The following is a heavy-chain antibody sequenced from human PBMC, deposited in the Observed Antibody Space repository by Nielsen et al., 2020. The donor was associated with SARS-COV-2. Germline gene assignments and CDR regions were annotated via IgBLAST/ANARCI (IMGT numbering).Heavy chain of an antibody. CDR1: GFTFRSYG. D-gene: IGHD6-6*01. CDR2: ISYNGTHK. Sequence: GESLKISCAASGFTFRSYGMHWVRQAPGKGLEWVAFISYNGTHKNYRDSVKGRFTISKDNSKNMVHLQLDSLRGDDTAVYYCAKDLGLQTMEQQLVPDYWGQGTLVTVSS. V-gene: IGHV3-30*18. CDR3: AKDLGLQTMEQQLVPDY. J-gene: IGHJ4*02.